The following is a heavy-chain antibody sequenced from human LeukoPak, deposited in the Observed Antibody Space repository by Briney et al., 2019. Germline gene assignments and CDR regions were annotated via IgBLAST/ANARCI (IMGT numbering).Heavy chain of an antibody. V-gene: IGHV4-38-2*01. J-gene: IGHJ5*02. CDR2: IYHSGST. CDR1: GYSISSGYY. CDR3: ARACSSTSCYGRFDP. Sequence: PSETLSLTCAVSGYSISSGYYWGWIRQPPGKGLEWIGSIYHSGSTYYNPSLKSRVTISVDTSKNQFSLKLSSVTAADTAVYYCARACSSTSCYGRFDPWGQGTLVTVSS. D-gene: IGHD2-2*01.